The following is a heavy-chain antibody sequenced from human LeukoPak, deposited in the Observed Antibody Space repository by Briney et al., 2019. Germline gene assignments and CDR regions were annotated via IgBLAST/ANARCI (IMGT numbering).Heavy chain of an antibody. J-gene: IGHJ4*02. CDR1: GGSISSYY. Sequence: SETLSLTCTVSGGSISSYYWSWIRQPPGKGLEWIGYIYYSGSTNYNPPLKSRVTISVDTSKNQFSLKLSSVTAADTAVYYCARAESIAAAGYFDYWGQGTLVTVSS. CDR2: IYYSGST. CDR3: ARAESIAAAGYFDY. D-gene: IGHD6-13*01. V-gene: IGHV4-59*01.